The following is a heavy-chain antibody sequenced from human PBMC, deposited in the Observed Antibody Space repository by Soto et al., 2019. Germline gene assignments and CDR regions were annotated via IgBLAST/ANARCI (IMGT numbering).Heavy chain of an antibody. V-gene: IGHV4-31*03. CDR1: GGSISSGGYY. D-gene: IGHD2-2*02. CDR2: IHYSGST. Sequence: QVQLQESGPGLVKPSQTLSLTCTVSGGSISSGGYYWSWIRQHPGKGMEGIVSIHYSGSTYYNPSLKSRVTISVDTSKNQFSLKLSSVTAADTAVYYCARDRCSSTRCYTGGNWFDPWGQGTLVTVSS. J-gene: IGHJ5*02. CDR3: ARDRCSSTRCYTGGNWFDP.